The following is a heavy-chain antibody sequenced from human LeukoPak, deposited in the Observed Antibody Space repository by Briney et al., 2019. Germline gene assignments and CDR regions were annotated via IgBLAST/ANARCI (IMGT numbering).Heavy chain of an antibody. Sequence: PSETLSLTCTVSGGSVSSTTYYWGWVRQPPGKGLEWVGSMYSSGRTNYNPSLKSRVTMSVDTYKNHFSLRVSSVTAADTAFYYCARTVEGDYGDYFDYWGQGTLVTVSS. V-gene: IGHV4-39*02. CDR2: MYSSGRT. CDR3: ARTVEGDYGDYFDY. D-gene: IGHD4-17*01. CDR1: GGSVSSTTYY. J-gene: IGHJ4*02.